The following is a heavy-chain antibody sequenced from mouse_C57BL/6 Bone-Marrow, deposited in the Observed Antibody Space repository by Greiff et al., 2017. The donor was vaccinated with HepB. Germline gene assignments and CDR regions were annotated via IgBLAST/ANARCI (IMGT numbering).Heavy chain of an antibody. J-gene: IGHJ3*01. D-gene: IGHD2-4*01. V-gene: IGHV1-85*01. Sequence: QVQLQQSGPELVKPGASVKLSCKASGYTFTSYDINWVKQRPGQGLEWIGWIYPRDGSTKYNEKFKGEATLTVDTSSSTAYMELHSLTSEDSAVYFCAREGAYYDYSWFAYWGQGTLVTVSA. CDR2: IYPRDGST. CDR1: GYTFTSYD. CDR3: AREGAYYDYSWFAY.